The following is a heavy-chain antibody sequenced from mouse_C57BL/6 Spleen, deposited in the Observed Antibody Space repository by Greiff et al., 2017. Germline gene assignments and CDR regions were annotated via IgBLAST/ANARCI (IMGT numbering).Heavy chain of an antibody. CDR3: ARRYYDYANYYAMDY. CDR1: GYTFTDYY. V-gene: IGHV1-75*01. CDR2: IFPGSGST. Sequence: VQRVESGPELVKPGASVKISCKASGYTFTDYYINWVKQRPGQGLEWIGWIFPGSGSTYYNEKFKGKATLTVDKSSSTAYMLLSSLTSEDSAVYFCARRYYDYANYYAMDYWGQGTSVTVSS. J-gene: IGHJ4*01. D-gene: IGHD2-4*01.